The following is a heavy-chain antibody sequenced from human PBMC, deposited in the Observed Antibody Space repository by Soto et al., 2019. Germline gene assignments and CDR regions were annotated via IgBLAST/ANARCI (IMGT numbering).Heavy chain of an antibody. CDR2: IYYSGST. CDR1: GGSISSGDYC. CDR3: ARTPHLLRYFDWLSPYYFDY. V-gene: IGHV4-61*08. D-gene: IGHD3-9*01. J-gene: IGHJ4*02. Sequence: SETLSLTCTVSGGSISSGDYCWSWIRQPPGKGLEWIGYIYYSGSTNYNPSLKSRVTISVDTSKNQFSLKLSSVAAADTAVYYCARTPHLLRYFDWLSPYYFDYWGQGTLVTVSS.